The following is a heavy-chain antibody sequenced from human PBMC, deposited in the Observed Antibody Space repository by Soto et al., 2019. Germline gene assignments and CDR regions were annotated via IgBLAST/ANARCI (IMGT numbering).Heavy chain of an antibody. CDR1: GGSISSYY. CDR2: IYYSGST. Sequence: QVQLQESGPGLVKPSETLSLTCTVSGGSISSYYWNWIRQPPGKGLEWIGYIYYSGSTTYNPSLKRRLTTSADTSRIHFSLMLSSVAATATAVYSCASPSAGLFDIWGQGTMVTVSS. CDR3: ASPSAGLFDI. V-gene: IGHV4-59*08. J-gene: IGHJ3*02.